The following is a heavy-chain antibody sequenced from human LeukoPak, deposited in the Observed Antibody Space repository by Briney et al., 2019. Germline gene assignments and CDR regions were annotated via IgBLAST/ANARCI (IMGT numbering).Heavy chain of an antibody. D-gene: IGHD1-1*01. CDR1: GLTGSHNY. Sequence: GGSLRLSCAASGLTGSHNYVSWVRQAPGKGLEWVANIKQDGSEKYYVDSVKGRFTISRDNAKNSLYLQMNSLRAEDTAVYYCARDGYDWGQGTLVTVSS. V-gene: IGHV3-7*03. CDR3: ARDGYD. J-gene: IGHJ4*02. CDR2: IKQDGSEK.